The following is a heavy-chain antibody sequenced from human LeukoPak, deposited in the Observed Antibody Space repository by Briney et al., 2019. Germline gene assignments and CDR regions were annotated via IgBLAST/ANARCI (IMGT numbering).Heavy chain of an antibody. Sequence: ASVKVSCKASGYTFTSYGISWVLQAPGQGLEWMGWISAYDGNTNYAQKLQGRVTMTTDTSTSTAYMELRSLRSDDTAVYYCARDRDYYGSGSYHDYWGQGTLVTVSS. CDR3: ARDRDYYGSGSYHDY. V-gene: IGHV1-18*01. CDR2: ISAYDGNT. CDR1: GYTFTSYG. J-gene: IGHJ4*02. D-gene: IGHD3-10*01.